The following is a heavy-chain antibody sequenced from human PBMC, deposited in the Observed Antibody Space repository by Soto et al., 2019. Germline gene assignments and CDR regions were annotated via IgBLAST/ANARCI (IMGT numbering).Heavy chain of an antibody. Sequence: SVKVSCKASGFTFTSSAVQWVRQARGQRLEWIGWIVVGSGNTNYAQKFQERVTITRDMSTSTAYMELSSLRSEDTAVYYCAADPLRYFDWLLYGNYYGMDVWGQGTTVTSP. CDR3: AADPLRYFDWLLYGNYYGMDV. V-gene: IGHV1-58*01. CDR2: IVVGSGNT. D-gene: IGHD3-9*01. J-gene: IGHJ6*02. CDR1: GFTFTSSA.